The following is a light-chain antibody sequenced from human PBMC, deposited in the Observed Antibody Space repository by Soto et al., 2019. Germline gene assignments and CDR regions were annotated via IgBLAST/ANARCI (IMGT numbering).Light chain of an antibody. V-gene: IGKV1-33*01. CDR1: EDISNY. Sequence: DLQMTQSPSSLSASVGDRVTITCQASEDISNYVNWYQQKPGKAPKLLIYDASNLATGVPSRFGGSGSGTHFTFTISSLQPEDIATYYCQQYDNVPTFTFGGGTKVEI. CDR2: DAS. CDR3: QQYDNVPTFT. J-gene: IGKJ4*01.